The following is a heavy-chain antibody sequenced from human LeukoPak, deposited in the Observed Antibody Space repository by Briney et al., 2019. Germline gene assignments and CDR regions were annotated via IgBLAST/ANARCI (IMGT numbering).Heavy chain of an antibody. J-gene: IGHJ6*02. CDR3: ARQSVDRYYYYGMDV. CDR1: GDSISSYY. V-gene: IGHV4-59*01. Sequence: SETLSLTCTVSGDSISSYYWSWIRQPPGKGLEWIGYTYYSGSTHYNPSLKSRVTMSVDTSKNQFSLKLSSVTAADTAVYYCARQSVDRYYYYGMDVWGQGTTVTVSS. D-gene: IGHD2-21*01. CDR2: TYYSGST.